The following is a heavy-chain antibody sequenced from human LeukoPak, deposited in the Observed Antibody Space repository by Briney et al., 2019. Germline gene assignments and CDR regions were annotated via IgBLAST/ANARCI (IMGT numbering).Heavy chain of an antibody. Sequence: SETLSLTCTVSGGSISSSSYYWGWIRQPPGKGLEWIGSIYYSGSTYYNPSLKSRVTISVDTSKNQFSLKLSSVTAADTAVYYCARRWWYQPNDYWGQGTLATVSS. D-gene: IGHD2-15*01. CDR3: ARRWWYQPNDY. CDR2: IYYSGST. V-gene: IGHV4-39*07. CDR1: GGSISSSSYY. J-gene: IGHJ4*02.